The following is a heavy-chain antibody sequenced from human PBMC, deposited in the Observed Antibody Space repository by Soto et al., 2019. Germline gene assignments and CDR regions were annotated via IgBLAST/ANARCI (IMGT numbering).Heavy chain of an antibody. CDR2: IYYSGST. V-gene: IGHV4-59*12. J-gene: IGHJ4*02. Sequence: PSETLSLTCTVSGGSISSYYWSWIRQPPGKGLEWIGYIYYSGSTNYNPSLKSRVTISVDTSKNQFSLKLSSVTAADTAVYYCARDLETLRGGEYWGQGTLVTVSS. CDR1: GGSISSYY. D-gene: IGHD3-10*01. CDR3: ARDLETLRGGEY.